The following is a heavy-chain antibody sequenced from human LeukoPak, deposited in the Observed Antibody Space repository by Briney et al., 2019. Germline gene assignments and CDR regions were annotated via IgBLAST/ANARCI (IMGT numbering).Heavy chain of an antibody. D-gene: IGHD3-10*01. J-gene: IGHJ4*02. CDR2: ISPRSGDT. CDR1: GYSFTDYY. Sequence: SVKVSCKASGYSFTDYYMHWVRQAPGQGLEWMGWISPRSGDTSYAQKFQGRVTMTRDTSINTVDMDLSGLTSDDTAVFYCARGREIHGGSDTKLDDYWGQGTLVTV. CDR3: ARGREIHGGSDTKLDDY. V-gene: IGHV1-2*02.